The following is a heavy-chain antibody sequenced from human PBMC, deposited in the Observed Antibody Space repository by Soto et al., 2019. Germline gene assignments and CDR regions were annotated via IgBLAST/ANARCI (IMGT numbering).Heavy chain of an antibody. CDR1: GGTFSTYA. Sequence: QVQLVQSGAEVKKPGSSVKVSCKASGGTFSTYAITWVRQAPGQGLEWLGGMIPIFGTTDYARKFQGRVTIPAAESAGTGFIELRSLTSEDTSVYYGARGVGAYYFDYWGQGTLVPVSS. V-gene: IGHV1-69*01. J-gene: IGHJ4*02. CDR3: ARGVGAYYFDY. D-gene: IGHD1-26*01. CDR2: MIPIFGTT.